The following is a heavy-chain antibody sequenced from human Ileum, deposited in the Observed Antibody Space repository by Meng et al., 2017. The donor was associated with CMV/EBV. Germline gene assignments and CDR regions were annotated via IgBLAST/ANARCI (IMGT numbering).Heavy chain of an antibody. J-gene: IGHJ4*02. Sequence: LQLPESGPGLVMPSEALSLTCTVSGGSISSSSYYWGWIRQPPGKGLEWIGGIYYSGSTYYNPSLKSRVTISVDTSKNQFSLKLSSVTAADTAVYYCAREPVGATLYYFDYWGQGTLVTVSS. CDR3: AREPVGATLYYFDY. D-gene: IGHD1-26*01. CDR2: IYYSGST. CDR1: GGSISSSSYY. V-gene: IGHV4-39*07.